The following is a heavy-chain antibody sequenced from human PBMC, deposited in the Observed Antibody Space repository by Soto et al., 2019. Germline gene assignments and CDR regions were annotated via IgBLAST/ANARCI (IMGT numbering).Heavy chain of an antibody. CDR3: VGATVAGQYYFDY. CDR2: ISYDGNKK. D-gene: IGHD4-17*01. V-gene: IGHV3-30*03. J-gene: IGHJ4*02. CDR1: GFTFRSYG. Sequence: PGGSLRLSCLASGFTFRSYGMHWVRQAPGKGLEWVAMISYDGNKKYYADSVKGRFTISRVNSLNTLYLQMNSLRVEDTAVFYFVGATVAGQYYFDYPGQGTLGTVSS.